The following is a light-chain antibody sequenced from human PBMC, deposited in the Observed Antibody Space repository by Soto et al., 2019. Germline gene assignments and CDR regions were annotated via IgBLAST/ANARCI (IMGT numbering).Light chain of an antibody. CDR1: SSNIGAGYH. CDR2: GNS. J-gene: IGLJ2*01. Sequence: QSVLTQPPSMSGAPGQRVTISCTGRSSNIGAGYHVHWYQQLPGTAPKLLIYGNSNRPSGVPDRFSGSKSGTSASLAITGLQAEDEADYFCQSYDSSLSGVIFGGGTKLTVL. V-gene: IGLV1-40*01. CDR3: QSYDSSLSGVI.